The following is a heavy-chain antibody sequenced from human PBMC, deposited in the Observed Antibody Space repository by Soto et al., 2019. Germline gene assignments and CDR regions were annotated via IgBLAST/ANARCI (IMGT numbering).Heavy chain of an antibody. CDR3: ARDFGSSGYYDY. CDR1: GXTFSSYC. CDR2: IKQDGSEK. Sequence: GSLRLSCAASGXTFSSYCMSWVRQAPGKGLEWVANIKQDGSEKYYVDSVKGRFTISRDNAKNSLYLQMNSTRAEDKAAYYCARDFGSSGYYDYWGQGTLVTVSS. V-gene: IGHV3-7*01. J-gene: IGHJ4*02. D-gene: IGHD3-22*01.